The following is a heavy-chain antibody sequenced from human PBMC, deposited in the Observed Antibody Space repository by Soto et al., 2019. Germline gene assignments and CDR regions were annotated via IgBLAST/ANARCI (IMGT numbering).Heavy chain of an antibody. CDR2: IHYSGRS. D-gene: IGHD4-17*01. J-gene: IGHJ4*02. CDR3: ARGPVGHGDYFDY. V-gene: IGHV4-59*01. Sequence: QVQLRESGPGLVKPSETLSLTCTVSGGSISVYYWSWIRQPPGKGLDWIGYIHYSGRSKYNPSLKSRLTISVDPSKNQFSLKLSSVTAADTAVYYCARGPVGHGDYFDYWGQGTLVTVSS. CDR1: GGSISVYY.